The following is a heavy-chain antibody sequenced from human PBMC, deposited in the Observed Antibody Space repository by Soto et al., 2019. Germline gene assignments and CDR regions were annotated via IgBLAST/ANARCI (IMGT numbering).Heavy chain of an antibody. CDR1: GGSISSSSYY. J-gene: IGHJ3*02. CDR3: ARHVNFAAPRAFDI. CDR2: IYYSGST. D-gene: IGHD3-9*01. Sequence: QLQLQESGPGLVKPSETLSLTCTVSGGSISSSSYYWGWIRQPPGKGLEWIGSIYYSGSTYYNPSLQWRVTISVDTSKNHFSLKLSSVTAADTAVYYCARHVNFAAPRAFDIWGQGTMVTVSS. V-gene: IGHV4-39*01.